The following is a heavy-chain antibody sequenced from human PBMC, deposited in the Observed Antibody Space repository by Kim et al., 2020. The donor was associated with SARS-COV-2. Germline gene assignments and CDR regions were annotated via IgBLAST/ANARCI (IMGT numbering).Heavy chain of an antibody. J-gene: IGHJ4*02. CDR3: ARDPIADILTGYPDY. D-gene: IGHD3-9*01. Sequence: ADSVKGRFTISRDNAKNSLYLQMNSLRAEDTAVYYGARDPIADILTGYPDYWGQGTLVTVSS. V-gene: IGHV3-21*01.